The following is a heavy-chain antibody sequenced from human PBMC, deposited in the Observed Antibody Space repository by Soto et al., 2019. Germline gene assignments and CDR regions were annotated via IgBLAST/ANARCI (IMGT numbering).Heavy chain of an antibody. V-gene: IGHV3-30*09. CDR3: GRCTSTSCHLGSDY. CDR1: GFIFSSYA. Sequence: SLRLSCAASGFIFSSYAINCVRLAPGKGLEWVALISYEGSSQYYADSVKGRFAISGDSSKNTLYLHMNSLGAADTAVYYCGRCTSTSCHLGSDYWGQGTLVTVSS. J-gene: IGHJ4*02. D-gene: IGHD2-2*01. CDR2: ISYEGSSQ.